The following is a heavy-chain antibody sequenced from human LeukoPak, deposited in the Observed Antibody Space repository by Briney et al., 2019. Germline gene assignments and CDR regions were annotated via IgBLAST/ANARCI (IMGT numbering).Heavy chain of an antibody. V-gene: IGHV1-69*05. CDR1: GGTFSSYA. CDR2: IIPIFGTA. Sequence: ASVKVSCKASGGTFSSYAISWVRQAPGQGLEWMGRIIPIFGTANYAQKFQGRVAITTDESTSTAYMELSSLRSEDTAVYYCAQRGDYGGNLFDYWGQGTLVTVSS. J-gene: IGHJ4*02. D-gene: IGHD4-23*01. CDR3: AQRGDYGGNLFDY.